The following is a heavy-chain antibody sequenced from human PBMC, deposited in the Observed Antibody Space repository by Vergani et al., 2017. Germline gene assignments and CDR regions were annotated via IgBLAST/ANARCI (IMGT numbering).Heavy chain of an antibody. CDR3: VKGQSTIFGRPPDY. CDR2: ISSNGGST. CDR1: GFTFSSYA. J-gene: IGHJ4*02. D-gene: IGHD3-3*01. V-gene: IGHV3-64D*06. Sequence: EVQLVESGGGLVQPGGSLRLSCSASGFTFSSYAMHWVRQAPGKGLEYVSAISSNGGSTYYADSVKGRFTISRDNSKNTLYLQMSSRRAEDTAVYYCVKGQSTIFGRPPDYWGQGTLVTVSS.